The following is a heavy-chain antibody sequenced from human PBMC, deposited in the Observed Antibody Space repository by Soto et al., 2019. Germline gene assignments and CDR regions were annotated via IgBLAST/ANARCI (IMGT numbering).Heavy chain of an antibody. CDR2: IIPIFGTA. CDR1: GGTFSSYA. CDR3: ATDPLAVQAVAGDAFDI. D-gene: IGHD6-19*01. J-gene: IGHJ3*02. Sequence: EASVKVSCKASGGTFSSYAISWVRQAPGQGLEWMGGIIPIFGTANYAQKFQGRVTMTEDASTDTAYMELSSLRSEDTAVYYCATDPLAVQAVAGDAFDIWGQGTMVTVSS. V-gene: IGHV1-69*13.